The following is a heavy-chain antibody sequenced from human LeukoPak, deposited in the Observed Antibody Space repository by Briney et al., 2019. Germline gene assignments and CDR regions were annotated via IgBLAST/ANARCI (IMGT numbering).Heavy chain of an antibody. CDR2: IYSSGST. Sequence: GGSLRLSCAASGFTVSSNYMSWVRQAPGKGLEWVSIIYSSGSTFYADSVKGRFTISRDKAKNSLYLQMNSLRAEDTALYYCARDAPGPDCSGGSCYSWSFDYWGQGTLVTVSS. CDR3: ARDAPGPDCSGGSCYSWSFDY. J-gene: IGHJ4*02. D-gene: IGHD2-15*01. V-gene: IGHV3-53*01. CDR1: GFTVSSNY.